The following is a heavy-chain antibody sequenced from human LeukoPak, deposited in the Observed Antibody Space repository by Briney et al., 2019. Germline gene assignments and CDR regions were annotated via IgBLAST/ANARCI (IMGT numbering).Heavy chain of an antibody. CDR3: ARLIAAADYYYYGMDV. CDR1: GGSINSYY. CDR2: ISYSGST. V-gene: IGHV4-59*01. J-gene: IGHJ6*02. D-gene: IGHD6-13*01. Sequence: PSETLSLTCTASGGSINSYYWSWIRQPPGKGLEWIGYISYSGSTNYNPSLKSRVTMSIDTSKNQFSLKLSSVTAADTAVYYCARLIAAADYYYYGMDVWGQGTTVTVSS.